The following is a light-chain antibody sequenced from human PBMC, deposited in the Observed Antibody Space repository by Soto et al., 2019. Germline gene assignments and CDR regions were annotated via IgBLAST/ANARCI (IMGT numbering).Light chain of an antibody. CDR2: AAS. V-gene: IGKV1-39*01. CDR1: QSISSY. J-gene: IGKJ4*01. CDR3: QQSYSTPQFT. Sequence: DIPMTQSPSSLSASVGDRVTITCRASQSISSYLNWYQQKPVKAPKLRIYAASSLQSGVPSRFSGSGSGTDFTLTISSLQPADFATYSCQQSYSTPQFTFGGGTKVEIK.